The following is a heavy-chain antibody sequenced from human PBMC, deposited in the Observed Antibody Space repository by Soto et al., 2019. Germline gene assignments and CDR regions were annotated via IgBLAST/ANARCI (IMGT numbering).Heavy chain of an antibody. J-gene: IGHJ4*02. CDR2: ISGSGGST. V-gene: IGHV3-23*01. D-gene: IGHD5-18*01. CDR1: GFTFSSYA. CDR3: AKGSTARALPRPGTFDY. Sequence: GGSLRLSCAASGFTFSSYAMSWVRQAPGKGLEWVSAISGSGGSTYYADSVKGRFTISRDNSKNTLYLQMNSLRAEDTAVYYCAKGSTARALPRPGTFDYWGQGTLVTVSS.